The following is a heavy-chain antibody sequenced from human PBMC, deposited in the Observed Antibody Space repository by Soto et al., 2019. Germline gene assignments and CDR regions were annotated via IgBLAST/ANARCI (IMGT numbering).Heavy chain of an antibody. V-gene: IGHV4-59*13. Sequence: SETLSLTCTVSGGSISSYYWSWIRQPPGKVLEWIGYIYYSGSTNYNPSLKSRVTISVDTSKNQFSLKLSSVTAADKAVYYCARGGGYDSFDFWGQGIQVTVS. J-gene: IGHJ4*02. D-gene: IGHD2-15*01. CDR2: IYYSGST. CDR3: ARGGGYDSFDF. CDR1: GGSISSYY.